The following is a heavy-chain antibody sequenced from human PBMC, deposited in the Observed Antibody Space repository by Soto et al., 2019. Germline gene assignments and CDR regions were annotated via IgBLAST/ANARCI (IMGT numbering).Heavy chain of an antibody. J-gene: IGHJ3*02. CDR1: GYSISNGGYY. V-gene: IGHV4-31*03. CDR3: ARTTDAFDI. CDR2: IYYSGST. D-gene: IGHD1-1*01. Sequence: QVQLQESGPGLVKPPQTLSLTCTVSGYSISNGGYYWSWIRQRPGEGLEWLGYIYYSGSTYYNPSLKSRPSISVDTSKNQFSLKVNSVTAADTAVYYCARTTDAFDIWGQGTMVTVSS.